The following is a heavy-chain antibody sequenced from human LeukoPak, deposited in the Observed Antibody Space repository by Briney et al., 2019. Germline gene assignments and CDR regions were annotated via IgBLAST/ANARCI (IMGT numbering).Heavy chain of an antibody. CDR3: ASVPVVVPAAPYYYYGMDV. V-gene: IGHV4-61*01. D-gene: IGHD2-2*01. J-gene: IGHJ6*02. CDR2: ISYRGTT. CDR1: GGSVTTGRYY. Sequence: SETQSLTCTVSGGSVTTGRYYWSWIRQSPGEGLEWIGYISYRGTTNYNPSLKSRVTISVDTSKNQFSLKLSSVTAADTAVYYCASVPVVVPAAPYYYYGMDVWGQGTTVTVSS.